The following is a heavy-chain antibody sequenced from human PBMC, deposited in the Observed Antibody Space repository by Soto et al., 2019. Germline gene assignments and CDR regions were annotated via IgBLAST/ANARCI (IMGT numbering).Heavy chain of an antibody. Sequence: EVQLVESGGAVVQPGGSLRLSCVASGFIFDEYTLHWVRQVPAKGLEWVSLISWDGESTYYAESVKGRFTISRDNSKKSLYLQMNSLRAEDTALYYCAKEDESSGHDFNPTYDYGMDVRGPGTPVTVSS. J-gene: IGHJ6*02. CDR3: AKEDESSGHDFNPTYDYGMDV. V-gene: IGHV3-43*01. CDR1: GFIFDEYT. D-gene: IGHD5-12*01. CDR2: ISWDGEST.